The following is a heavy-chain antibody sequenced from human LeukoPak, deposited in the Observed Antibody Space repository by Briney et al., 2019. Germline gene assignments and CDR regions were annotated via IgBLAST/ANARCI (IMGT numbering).Heavy chain of an antibody. Sequence: GGSLRLSCAASGFTFSSYEMNWVRQAPGKGLEWVSYISSSGSTIYYADSVKGRFTISRDNAESTLYLQMNSLRADDTAVYFCVRGNTGYGNFDYWGQGILVTVSS. V-gene: IGHV3-48*03. CDR2: ISSSGSTI. J-gene: IGHJ4*02. CDR3: VRGNTGYGNFDY. CDR1: GFTFSSYE. D-gene: IGHD5-12*01.